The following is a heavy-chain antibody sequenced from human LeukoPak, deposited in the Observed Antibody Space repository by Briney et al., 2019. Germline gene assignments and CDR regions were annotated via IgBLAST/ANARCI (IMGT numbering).Heavy chain of an antibody. CDR2: IYHGGST. V-gene: IGHV4-30-2*01. CDR3: ARGVGD. Sequence: SETLSLTCAVSGGSISSGGYSWSWIRQPPGKGLEWIGYIYHGGSTYYNPSLKSRVTISVDRSKNQFSLKLSSVTAADTAVYYRARGVGDWGQGTLVTVSS. CDR1: GGSISSGGYS. J-gene: IGHJ4*02.